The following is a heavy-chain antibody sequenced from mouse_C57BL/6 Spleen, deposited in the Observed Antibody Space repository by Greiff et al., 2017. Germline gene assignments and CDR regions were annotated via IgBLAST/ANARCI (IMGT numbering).Heavy chain of an antibody. CDR1: GYAFSTSW. J-gene: IGHJ4*01. Sequence: VQLQESGPELVKPGASVKISCKASGYAFSTSWMNWVKQRPGKGLEWIGRIYPGDGDTNYNGKFKGKATLTADKSSSTAYMQLSSLTSEDSAVYFCASTTVGGAMDYWGQGTSVTVSS. CDR2: IYPGDGDT. CDR3: ASTTVGGAMDY. V-gene: IGHV1-82*01. D-gene: IGHD1-1*01.